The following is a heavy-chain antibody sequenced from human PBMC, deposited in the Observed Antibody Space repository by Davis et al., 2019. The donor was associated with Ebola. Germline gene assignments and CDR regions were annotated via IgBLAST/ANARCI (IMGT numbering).Heavy chain of an antibody. D-gene: IGHD4-23*01. CDR2: ISYDGSNK. CDR3: ARDASGDHYTVD. J-gene: IGHJ4*02. CDR1: GFTFSSYG. V-gene: IGHV3-30*03. Sequence: GESLKISCAASGFTFSSYGMHWVRQAPGKGLEWVAVISYDGSNKYYADSVKGRFTISRDNSKNTLYLQMNSLRADDTAVYYCARDASGDHYTVDWGQGTLVTVSS.